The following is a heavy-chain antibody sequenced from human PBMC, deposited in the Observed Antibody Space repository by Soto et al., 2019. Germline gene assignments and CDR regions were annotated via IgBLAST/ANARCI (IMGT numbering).Heavy chain of an antibody. CDR3: AREFGKGDY. CDR2: IKSDGSST. J-gene: IGHJ4*02. D-gene: IGHD3-10*01. Sequence: EVQLVESGGGLVQPGGSLRLSCAVSGFTFSSYWMHWVRQAPGKGLVWVARIKSDGSSTEYAESVKGRVAVSRDNAKNTLFLQMSSLRSEDTAVYYCAREFGKGDYWCQGTLGTVSS. CDR1: GFTFSSYW. V-gene: IGHV3-74*03.